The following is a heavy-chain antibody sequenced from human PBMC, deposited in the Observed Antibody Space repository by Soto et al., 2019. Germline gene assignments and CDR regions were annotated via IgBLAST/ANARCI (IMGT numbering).Heavy chain of an antibody. J-gene: IGHJ4*02. Sequence: QITLKESGPSLVQPTQTLTLTCTFSGFSLSTSRVGVGWFRQPPGKALEWLAVIYWDDYKHYSPSLKSRLTTTTDTAKLRVVLTTTNAARVDTATHYCARRSYGDYPIAYWGPGTLGTVST. D-gene: IGHD4-17*01. CDR2: IYWDDYK. V-gene: IGHV2-5*02. CDR3: ARRSYGDYPIAY. CDR1: GFSLSTSRVG.